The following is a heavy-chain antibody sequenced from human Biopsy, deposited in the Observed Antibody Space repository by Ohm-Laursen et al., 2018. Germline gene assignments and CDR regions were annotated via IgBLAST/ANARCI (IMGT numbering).Heavy chain of an antibody. CDR1: GGFISSDY. D-gene: IGHD2/OR15-2a*01. J-gene: IGHJ6*02. Sequence: SDTLSLTCTVSGGFISSDYWSWIRQTPGKGLEGIGYIYYSGSTNYNPSLKSRVTISVDTSKNQFSLRLNSVTAADTAVYYCARATNSTDWPYYYFYGMDVWGQGTTVTVSS. CDR3: ARATNSTDWPYYYFYGMDV. CDR2: IYYSGST. V-gene: IGHV4-59*07.